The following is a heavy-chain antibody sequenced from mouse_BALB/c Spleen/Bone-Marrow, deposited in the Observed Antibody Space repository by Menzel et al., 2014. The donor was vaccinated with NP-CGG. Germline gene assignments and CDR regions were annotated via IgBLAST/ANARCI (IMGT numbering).Heavy chain of an antibody. Sequence: SGPELVKPGALVKISCKASGYTFTNYDINWVMQRPGQGLEWIGWIYPGDGSTDYNEKFRGKAKLTADKSSSTAYMQLSDLTSDNSAGYFCASSEHYVMDYWGQGTSVTVSS. CDR1: GYTFTNYD. D-gene: IGHD1-1*01. CDR3: ASSEHYVMDY. CDR2: IYPGDGST. V-gene: IGHV1S33*01. J-gene: IGHJ4*01.